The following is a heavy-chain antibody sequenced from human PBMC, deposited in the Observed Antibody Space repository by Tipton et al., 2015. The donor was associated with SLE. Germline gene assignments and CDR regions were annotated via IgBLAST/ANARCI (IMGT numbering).Heavy chain of an antibody. Sequence: TLSLPCAVYGESFNGYFWTWIRQPPGKGLEWIGEVNHGGITNYNPSLKSRVTISVDTSRNQFSLKLTSVTAADTAVYYCARSRLKGGFDYWGQGSLVPVSS. V-gene: IGHV4-34*01. CDR3: ARSRLKGGFDY. CDR1: GESFNGYF. D-gene: IGHD1-26*01. CDR2: VNHGGIT. J-gene: IGHJ4*02.